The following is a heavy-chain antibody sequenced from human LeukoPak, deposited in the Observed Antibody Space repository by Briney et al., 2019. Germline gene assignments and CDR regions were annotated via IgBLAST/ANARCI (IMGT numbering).Heavy chain of an antibody. Sequence: GGSLRLSCVASGFTVSSNYMSWVRQAPGQGPEWVSVIYSGGNTNYADSVKGRFTISRDNSKNTLYLQMNNLRAEDTAVYYCARGGYTSGWYRDRGQGTLVTVSS. V-gene: IGHV3-53*01. D-gene: IGHD6-19*01. CDR2: IYSGGNT. J-gene: IGHJ4*02. CDR1: GFTVSSNY. CDR3: ARGGYTSGWYRD.